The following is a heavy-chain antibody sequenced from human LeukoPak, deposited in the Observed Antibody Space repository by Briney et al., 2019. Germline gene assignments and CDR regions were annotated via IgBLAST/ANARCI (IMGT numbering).Heavy chain of an antibody. CDR2: IYYSGST. CDR1: GGSISSYY. CDR3: ARGLTGSRRYFDS. V-gene: IGHV4-59*12. J-gene: IGHJ4*02. Sequence: IPSETLSLTCTVSGGSISSYYWSWIRQPPGKGLEWIGYIYYSGSTNYNPSLKSRVTISVDTSKNQFSLKLSSVTAAGTAVYYCARGLTGSRRYFDSWGQGTLVTVSS. D-gene: IGHD3-10*01.